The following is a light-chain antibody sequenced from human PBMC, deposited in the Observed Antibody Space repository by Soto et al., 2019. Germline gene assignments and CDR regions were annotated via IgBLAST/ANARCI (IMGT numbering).Light chain of an antibody. CDR2: GAS. CDR1: QSVSSN. Sequence: EKVMTQSPATLSVSPGERYTLSCMASQSVSSNLAWYQQKPGQAPRLLIYGASTRATGIPDRFSGSESGTDFTLTISRLEPEDFVVYYCQPYGSSPFTVGQGTRLEIK. CDR3: QPYGSSPFT. J-gene: IGKJ5*01. V-gene: IGKV3-20*01.